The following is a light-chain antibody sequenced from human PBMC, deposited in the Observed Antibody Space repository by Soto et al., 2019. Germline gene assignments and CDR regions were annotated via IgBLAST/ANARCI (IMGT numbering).Light chain of an antibody. CDR2: QTS. Sequence: EIVLTQSPTTLSSFPGDIVTLSFMASQYINTRLAWYQHRPGQAPRLVIYQTSLRAAGIPARFSASGSGTDFTLTISDVQPEDFALYYCHQRQSWPRTFGQGTKV. J-gene: IGKJ1*01. CDR3: HQRQSWPRT. CDR1: QYINTR. V-gene: IGKV3-11*01.